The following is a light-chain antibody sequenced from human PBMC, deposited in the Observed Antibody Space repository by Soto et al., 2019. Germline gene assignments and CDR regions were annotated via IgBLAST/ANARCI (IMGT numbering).Light chain of an antibody. CDR1: QGITSY. V-gene: IGKV1-9*01. Sequence: IQVTQSPSSLSASVGDRVTITCRASQGITSYLAWYQQKPGKAPKLLLCAASALQTGVSSRFSGSGYGTDFALTISNLQPEDFATYFCQQLDSYPLTFGGGTTVEF. J-gene: IGKJ4*01. CDR3: QQLDSYPLT. CDR2: AAS.